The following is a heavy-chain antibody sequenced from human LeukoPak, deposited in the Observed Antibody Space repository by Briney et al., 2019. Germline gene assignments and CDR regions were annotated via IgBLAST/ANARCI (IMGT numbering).Heavy chain of an antibody. V-gene: IGHV1-18*01. J-gene: IGHJ5*02. CDR2: ISAFNGKT. CDR3: ASEKDYSHPNWFDT. D-gene: IGHD4-11*01. Sequence: ASVKVSCKASGYSFTRYGITWVRQAPGQGLEWMGWISAFNGKTTYSQKFQGRVTMTTHTSTSTAYMELRSLRFDDTAVYYCASEKDYSHPNWFDTWGQGTLVTVSS. CDR1: GYSFTRYG.